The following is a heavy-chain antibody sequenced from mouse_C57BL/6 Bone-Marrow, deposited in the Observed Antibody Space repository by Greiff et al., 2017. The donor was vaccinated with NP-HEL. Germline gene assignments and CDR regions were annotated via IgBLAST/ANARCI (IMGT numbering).Heavy chain of an antibody. D-gene: IGHD1-1*01. CDR1: GYTFTSYW. CDR3: ARYYYGSRGRYFAV. Sequence: QVQLQQPGADLVKPGASVKLSCKASGYTFTSYWMHWVKQRPGRGLEWIGKIDPNSGGTRFNEKFKTKATLTVDKPSSTAYMQLRSLTSEASAVYYCARYYYGSRGRYFAVWGRGTTATVTS. J-gene: IGHJ1*03. CDR2: IDPNSGGT. V-gene: IGHV1-62-3*01.